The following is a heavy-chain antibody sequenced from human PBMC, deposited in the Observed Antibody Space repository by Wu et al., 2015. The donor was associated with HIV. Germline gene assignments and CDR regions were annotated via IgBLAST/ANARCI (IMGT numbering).Heavy chain of an antibody. CDR3: ARVVSHSSSWYVRNWFDP. CDR1: GYTFTGYY. D-gene: IGHD6-13*01. Sequence: QVQLVQSGAEVKKPGASVKVSCKASGYTFTGYYMHWVRQAPGQGLEWMGWINPNSGGTNYAQKFQGRVTMTRDTSISTAYMELSRLRSDDTAVYYCARVVSHSSSWYVRNWFDPWGQGTLGHRLL. V-gene: IGHV1-2*02. J-gene: IGHJ5*02. CDR2: INPNSGGT.